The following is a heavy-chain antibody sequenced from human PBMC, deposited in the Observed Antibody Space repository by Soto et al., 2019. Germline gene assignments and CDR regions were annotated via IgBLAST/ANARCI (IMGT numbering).Heavy chain of an antibody. CDR3: ARDRGWGGFDY. D-gene: IGHD3-16*01. Sequence: EVQLLESGGGLVQPGGSLRLSCAGSGFTFNNYAMSWVRQAPGKGLEWVSGISGSGTTTYYADSVRGRFTISRDNAKNSLYLQMNSLRAEDTAVYYCARDRGWGGFDYWGQGTLVTVSS. CDR1: GFTFNNYA. J-gene: IGHJ4*02. CDR2: ISGSGTTT. V-gene: IGHV3-23*01.